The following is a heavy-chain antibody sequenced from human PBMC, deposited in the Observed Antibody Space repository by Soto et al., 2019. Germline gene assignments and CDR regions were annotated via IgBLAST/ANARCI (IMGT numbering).Heavy chain of an antibody. J-gene: IGHJ3*02. CDR2: ISAHTGNT. V-gene: IGHV1-18*01. D-gene: IGHD6-13*01. CDR3: ARGRGYNSSWWRHTAFDI. CDR1: GYTFTNYG. Sequence: ASVKVSCKTSGYTFTNYGISWVRQAPGQGLEWMGWISAHTGNTNYAQKFQGRVTMTTDTSTSTAYMELRSLRSDDTAVYYCARGRGYNSSWWRHTAFDIWGQGTMVTVSS.